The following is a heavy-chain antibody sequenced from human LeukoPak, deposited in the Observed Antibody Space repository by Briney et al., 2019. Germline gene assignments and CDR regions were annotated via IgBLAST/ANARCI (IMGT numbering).Heavy chain of an antibody. CDR3: ARGHGDKPYYFDY. J-gene: IGHJ4*02. V-gene: IGHV4-59*01. CDR2: IYYSGST. CDR1: GGSISSYY. D-gene: IGHD4-23*01. Sequence: PSETLSLTCTVSGGSISSYYWSWIRQPPGKGLEWIGYIYYSGSTNYNPSLKSRVTISVDTSKNQFSLELSSVTAADTAVYYCARGHGDKPYYFDYWGQGTLVTVSS.